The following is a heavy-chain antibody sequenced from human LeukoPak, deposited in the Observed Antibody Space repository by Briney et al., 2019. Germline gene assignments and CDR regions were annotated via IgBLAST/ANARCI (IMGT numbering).Heavy chain of an antibody. J-gene: IGHJ4*02. CDR3: AGRPMRDHPYYFDY. CDR2: IIPIFGTA. D-gene: IGHD1-14*01. V-gene: IGHV1-69*13. CDR1: GGTFSSYA. Sequence: SVTVSCKASGGTFSSYAISWVRQAPGQGLEWMGGIIPIFGTANYAQKFQGRVTITADESTSTAYMELSSLRSEDTAVYYCAGRPMRDHPYYFDYWGQGTLVTVSS.